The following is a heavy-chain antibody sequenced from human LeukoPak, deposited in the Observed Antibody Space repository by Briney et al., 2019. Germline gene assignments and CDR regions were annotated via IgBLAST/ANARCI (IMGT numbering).Heavy chain of an antibody. Sequence: ASVKISCKASGYTFTDYYMHWVQQAPGKGLEWMGRVDPEDGETIYAEKFQGRVTITADTSTDTAYMELSSLRSEDTAVYYCATGGGGSYYVGPHTHGYWGQGTLVTVSS. D-gene: IGHD1-26*01. CDR1: GYTFTDYY. CDR3: ATGGGGSYYVGPHTHGY. CDR2: VDPEDGET. J-gene: IGHJ4*02. V-gene: IGHV1-69-2*01.